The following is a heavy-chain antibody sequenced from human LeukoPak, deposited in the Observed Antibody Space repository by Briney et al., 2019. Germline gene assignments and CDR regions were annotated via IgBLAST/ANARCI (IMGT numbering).Heavy chain of an antibody. CDR2: ISYDGSNK. V-gene: IGHV3-30-3*01. CDR3: ARVSGLTGYYLTFDY. J-gene: IGHJ4*02. Sequence: GGSLRLSCAASGFTYSSYAMHWVRQGPGKGLEWVAVISYDGSNKYYADSVKGRFTISRDNSKNTLYLQMNSLRAEDTAVYYCARVSGLTGYYLTFDYWGQGTLVTVSS. D-gene: IGHD3-9*01. CDR1: GFTYSSYA.